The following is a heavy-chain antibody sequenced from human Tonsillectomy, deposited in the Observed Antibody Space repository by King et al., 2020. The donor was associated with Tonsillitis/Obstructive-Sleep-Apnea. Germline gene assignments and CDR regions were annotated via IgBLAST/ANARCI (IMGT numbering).Heavy chain of an antibody. J-gene: IGHJ6*02. CDR1: GFTFSSYG. V-gene: IGHV3-33*01. Sequence: QLVQSGGGVVQPGRSLRLSCAASGFTFSSYGMHWVRQAPGKGLEWVAVIWYDGSNKYYADSVKGRFTISRDNSKNTLYLQMNSLRAEDTAVYYCARDRLCSSGWCTYYYGMDVWGQGTTVTVSS. CDR3: ARDRLCSSGWCTYYYGMDV. D-gene: IGHD6-19*01. CDR2: IWYDGSNK.